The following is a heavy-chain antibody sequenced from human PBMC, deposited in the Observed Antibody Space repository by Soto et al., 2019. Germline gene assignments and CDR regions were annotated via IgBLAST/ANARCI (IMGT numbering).Heavy chain of an antibody. CDR1: GYTFTSYG. CDR2: ISAYNGNT. V-gene: IGHV1-18*01. Sequence: ASVKVSCKASGYTFTSYGISWVRQAPGQGLEWMGWISAYNGNTNYAQKLQGRVTMTTDTSTSTAYMELRSLRSDDTAVYYCAREVIRGQQLVRGGAFDIWGQGTMVTVSS. CDR3: AREVIRGQQLVRGGAFDI. D-gene: IGHD6-13*01. J-gene: IGHJ3*02.